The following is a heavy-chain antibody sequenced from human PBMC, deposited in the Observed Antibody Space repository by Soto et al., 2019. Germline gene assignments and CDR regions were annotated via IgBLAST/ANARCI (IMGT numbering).Heavy chain of an antibody. D-gene: IGHD1-26*01. V-gene: IGHV4-59*01. CDR2: IYYSGST. CDR1: GGSISSYY. Sequence: SETLSLTCTVSGGSISSYYWSWIRQPPGKGLEWIGYIYYSGSTNYNPSLKSRVTISVDTPKNQFSLKLSSVTAADTAVYYCASRPRVGATRGAFDIWGQGTMVTVSS. J-gene: IGHJ3*02. CDR3: ASRPRVGATRGAFDI.